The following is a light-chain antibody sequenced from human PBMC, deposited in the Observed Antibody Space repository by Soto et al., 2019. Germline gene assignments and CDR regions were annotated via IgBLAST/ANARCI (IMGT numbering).Light chain of an antibody. CDR3: KQSYSTPWT. J-gene: IGKJ1*01. CDR1: QSISSY. V-gene: IGKV1-39*01. CDR2: AAS. Sequence: DIQMTQSPSSLSASLGDRVTITCRASQSISSYLNWYQQKPGKAPNLLIYAASSLKSGVPSRFSGSGSGTDFTLTISSLQPEDFATYYCKQSYSTPWTFGQGTKVEIK.